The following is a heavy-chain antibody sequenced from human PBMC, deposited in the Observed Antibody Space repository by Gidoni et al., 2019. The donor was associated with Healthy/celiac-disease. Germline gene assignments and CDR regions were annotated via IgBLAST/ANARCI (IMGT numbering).Heavy chain of an antibody. CDR2: INPSGGST. V-gene: IGHV1-46*01. CDR3: ARGPSGYCSSTSCYTDLYYYYGMDV. CDR1: GYTFTSYY. Sequence: QVQLVQSGAEVKKPGASVKVSCKASGYTFTSYYMHWVRQAPGQGLEWMGIINPSGGSTSYAQKFQGKVTMTRDTSTSTVYMELSSLRSEDTAVYYCARGPSGYCSSTSCYTDLYYYYGMDVWGQGTTVTVSS. D-gene: IGHD2-2*02. J-gene: IGHJ6*02.